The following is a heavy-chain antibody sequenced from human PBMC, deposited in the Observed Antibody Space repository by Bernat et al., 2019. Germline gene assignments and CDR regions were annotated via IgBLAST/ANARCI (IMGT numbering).Heavy chain of an antibody. J-gene: IGHJ4*02. CDR1: GFTVSSNY. V-gene: IGHV3-66*01. CDR2: IYSGGST. D-gene: IGHD1-26*01. Sequence: VQLVESGGGLVQPGGSLRLSCAASGFTVSSNYMSWVRQAPGKGLEWVSVIYSGGSTYYADSVKGRFTISRDNSKNTLYLQMNSLRAEDTAVYYCARAKPLVAASTYYFDYWGQGTLVTVSS. CDR3: ARAKPLVAASTYYFDY.